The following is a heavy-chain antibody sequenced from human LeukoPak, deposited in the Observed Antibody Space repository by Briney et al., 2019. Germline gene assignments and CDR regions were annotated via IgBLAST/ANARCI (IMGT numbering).Heavy chain of an antibody. CDR3: ARDPPFTVTNEVSDAFDI. V-gene: IGHV3-48*01. CDR2: ISSSSSTI. CDR1: GFTFSSYS. J-gene: IGHJ3*02. Sequence: GGSLRLSCAASGFTFSSYSMNWVRQAPGKGLEWVSYISSSSSTIYYADSVKGRFTISRDNAKNSLYLQMNSLRAEDTAVYYCARDPPFTVTNEVSDAFDIWGQGTMVTVSS. D-gene: IGHD4-17*01.